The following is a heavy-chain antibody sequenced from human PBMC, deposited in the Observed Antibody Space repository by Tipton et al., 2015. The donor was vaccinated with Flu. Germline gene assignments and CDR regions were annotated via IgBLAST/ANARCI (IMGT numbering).Heavy chain of an antibody. D-gene: IGHD3-22*01. V-gene: IGHV5-51*01. CDR1: RYRFATYW. J-gene: IGHJ4*02. CDR3: ARLPPGYYYDSSGFYGSYFDY. Sequence: VQLVQSGAELKPPGQSLKISCKGSRYRFATYWIAWVRQMPGKGLEWVWIIYPGDPDTRYSPSFQGQVTISADKSISTACLQWSSLKASDTAMYYCARLPPGYYYDSSGFYGSYFDYWGQGTLITVSS. CDR2: IYPGDPDT.